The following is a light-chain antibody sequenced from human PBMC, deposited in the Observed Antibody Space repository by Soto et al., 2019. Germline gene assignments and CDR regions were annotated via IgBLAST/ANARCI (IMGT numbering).Light chain of an antibody. J-gene: IGLJ2*01. V-gene: IGLV2-11*01. CDR3: SSYAVSYPLV. CDR2: DVS. Sequence: QSALTQPRSVSGSPGQSVTISCTGTSNDVGGYNFVSWYQQHPGKVPKLFIYDVSRRPSGVPDRFSGSKSGNTASLTISGLQAEDEADYYCSSYAVSYPLVFGGGTKLTVL. CDR1: SNDVGGYNF.